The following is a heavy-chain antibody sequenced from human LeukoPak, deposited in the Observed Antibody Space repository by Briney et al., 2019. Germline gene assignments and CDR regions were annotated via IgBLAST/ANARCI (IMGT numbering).Heavy chain of an antibody. J-gene: IGHJ4*02. Sequence: PGGSLRLSCAASGFTLSSYAMSCVRQAPGKGLEWVSAISETGNTYHADSVKGRFTISRDSSKNTLFLQMNRLRPEDAAVYYCAKAPVTTCRGAFCYPFDYWGLGTLVTVSS. V-gene: IGHV3-23*01. CDR2: ISETGNT. D-gene: IGHD2-15*01. CDR3: AKAPVTTCRGAFCYPFDY. CDR1: GFTLSSYA.